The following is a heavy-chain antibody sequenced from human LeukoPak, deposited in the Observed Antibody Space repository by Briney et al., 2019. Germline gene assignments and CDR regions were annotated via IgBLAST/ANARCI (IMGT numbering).Heavy chain of an antibody. CDR3: ARGTKQLVRVDY. D-gene: IGHD6-6*01. V-gene: IGHV1-46*01. J-gene: IGHJ4*02. CDR2: INPSGGST. CDR1: GYTFTSYY. Sequence: ASVKVSYKASGYTFTSYYMHWVRQAPGQGLEWMGIINPSGGSTTYAQKLQGRVTMTRDTSTSTVYMELSSLRSDDTAVYYCARGTKQLVRVDYWGQGTLVTVSS.